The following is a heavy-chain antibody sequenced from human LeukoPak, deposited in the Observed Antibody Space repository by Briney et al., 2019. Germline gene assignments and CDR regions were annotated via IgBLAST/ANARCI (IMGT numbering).Heavy chain of an antibody. J-gene: IGHJ4*02. CDR3: AKRYCSGGSCYCDY. CDR1: GFTVSSNY. Sequence: LPGGSLRLSCAASGFTVSSNYMSWVRQAPGKGLEWVAAISGSGVSTYYADSVKGRFTISRDNSKNTLYPQMNSLRAEDTAVYYCAKRYCSGGSCYCDYWGQGTLVTVSS. V-gene: IGHV3-23*01. D-gene: IGHD2-15*01. CDR2: ISGSGVST.